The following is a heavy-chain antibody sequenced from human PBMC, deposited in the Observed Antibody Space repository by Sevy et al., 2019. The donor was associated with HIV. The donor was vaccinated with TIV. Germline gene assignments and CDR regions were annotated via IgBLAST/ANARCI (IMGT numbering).Heavy chain of an antibody. V-gene: IGHV1-2*02. CDR3: ARGGYCSSTSCRYYYYYGMDV. CDR1: GYTFTGYY. CDR2: INPNSGGT. D-gene: IGHD2-2*01. J-gene: IGHJ6*02. Sequence: SVKVSCKASGYTFTGYYMHWVRQAPGQGLEWMGWINPNSGGTNYAQKFQGRVTMTRDTSISTAYMELSRLRSDDTAVYYCARGGYCSSTSCRYYYYYGMDVWGQGTTVTVSS.